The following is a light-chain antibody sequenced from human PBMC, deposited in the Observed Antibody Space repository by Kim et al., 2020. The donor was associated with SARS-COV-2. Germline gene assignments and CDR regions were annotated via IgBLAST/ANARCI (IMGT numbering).Light chain of an antibody. V-gene: IGKV1-9*01. J-gene: IGKJ1*01. CDR3: QQLNSYPRT. CDR1: QDISSD. CDR2: AAS. Sequence: ASVGARVTITCRASQDISSDLAWYQQEPGKATKLLIYAASTLQSGVPSRFSGSGSGTEFTLTISSLQLEDFSTYYCQQLNSYPRTFGQGTKVDIK.